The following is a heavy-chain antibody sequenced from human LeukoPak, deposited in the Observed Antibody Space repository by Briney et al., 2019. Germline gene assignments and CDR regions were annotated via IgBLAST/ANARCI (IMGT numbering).Heavy chain of an antibody. D-gene: IGHD3-22*01. CDR1: GYTFTGYY. Sequence: ASVKVSCKASGYTFTGYYMHWVRQAPGQGLEWMGWINPNSGGTNYAQKFQGRATMTRDTSISTAYMELSRLRSDDTAVYYCARYPHSSGFTDYWGQGTLVTVSS. J-gene: IGHJ4*02. CDR2: INPNSGGT. CDR3: ARYPHSSGFTDY. V-gene: IGHV1-2*02.